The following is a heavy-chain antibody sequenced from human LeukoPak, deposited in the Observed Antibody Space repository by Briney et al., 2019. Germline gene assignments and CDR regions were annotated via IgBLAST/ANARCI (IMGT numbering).Heavy chain of an antibody. V-gene: IGHV1-8*01. CDR3: ARGHPYYYDSRGSDAFDI. CDR1: GYTFTSYD. D-gene: IGHD3-22*01. J-gene: IGHJ3*02. Sequence: ASVKVSCKASGYTFTSYDINWVRQATGQGLEWMGWMNPNSGNTGYAQKFQGRVTMTRNTSISTAYMELSSLRSEDTAVYYCARGHPYYYDSRGSDAFDIWGQGTMVTVSS. CDR2: MNPNSGNT.